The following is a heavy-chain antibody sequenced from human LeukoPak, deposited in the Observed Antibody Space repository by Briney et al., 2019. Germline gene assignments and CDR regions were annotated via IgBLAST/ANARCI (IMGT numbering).Heavy chain of an antibody. CDR2: INPDSLAT. J-gene: IGHJ4*02. CDR1: GYTFTGYY. Sequence: ASVKVSCKASGYTFTGYYMQWVRQAPGQGPEWMGWINPDSLATNYAQKFQGRVTLTRDTSINTAYMELSRLRSDDTAVYYCARLKSSGYYTTFDYWGQGTLVTVSS. CDR3: ARLKSSGYYTTFDY. D-gene: IGHD3-22*01. V-gene: IGHV1-2*02.